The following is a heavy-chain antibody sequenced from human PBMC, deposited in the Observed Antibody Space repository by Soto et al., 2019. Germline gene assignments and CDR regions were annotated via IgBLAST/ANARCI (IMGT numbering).Heavy chain of an antibody. J-gene: IGHJ4*02. V-gene: IGHV3-33*01. CDR3: DSDEYYYDSSGYYDHLGY. Sequence: QVQLVESGGGVVQPGGSLRLSCAASGFTFSSYGMHWVRQAPGKGLEWVAVIWDDGSNKYYADSVKGRFTISRDNSKNTLNLQMNSLKAEETAVYYCDSDEYYYDSSGYYDHLGYWGQGTLVTVSS. CDR1: GFTFSSYG. D-gene: IGHD3-22*01. CDR2: IWDDGSNK.